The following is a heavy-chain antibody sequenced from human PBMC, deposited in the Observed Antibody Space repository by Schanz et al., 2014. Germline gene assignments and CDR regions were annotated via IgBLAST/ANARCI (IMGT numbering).Heavy chain of an antibody. CDR1: GYTFSSHG. CDR3: ARGIGGYGANNDFDY. V-gene: IGHV1-3*04. J-gene: IGHJ4*02. Sequence: QVQVVQSGAELKKPGASVKVSCKASGYTFSSHGIHWLRQAPGQSLEWMGWINTANGNAKYSANFQGRVTITRDTSASTAYMELSSLRSEDTAVYSCARGIGGYGANNDFDYWGQGTLVTVSS. CDR2: INTANGNA. D-gene: IGHD5-12*01.